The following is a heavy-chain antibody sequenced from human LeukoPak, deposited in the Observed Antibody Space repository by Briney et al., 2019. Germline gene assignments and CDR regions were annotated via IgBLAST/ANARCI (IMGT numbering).Heavy chain of an antibody. CDR1: GGTFSSYA. Sequence: ASVKVSCKASGGTFSSYAISWVRQAPGQGLEWMGGIIPIFGTANYAQKFQGRVTITADESTSTAYMELSSLRSEDTAVYYSARVLGIVVVPAADNDAFDIWGQGTMVTVSS. V-gene: IGHV1-69*01. D-gene: IGHD2-2*01. CDR2: IIPIFGTA. J-gene: IGHJ3*02. CDR3: ARVLGIVVVPAADNDAFDI.